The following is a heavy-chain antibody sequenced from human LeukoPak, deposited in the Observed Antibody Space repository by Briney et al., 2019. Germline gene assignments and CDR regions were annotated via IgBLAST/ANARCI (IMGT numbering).Heavy chain of an antibody. D-gene: IGHD3-3*01. J-gene: IGHJ6*01. V-gene: IGHV4-59*01. CDR2: IYYSGST. Sequence: SETLSLTCTVSGGSLSSYYWSWIRQPPGKGLEWMGYIYYSGSTNYNPSLKSLVTISVNTSKNQCSLKRSSVTAADTAVYYGARARMELVGVVNSYIVVCGKGAAGSASS. CDR1: GGSLSSYY. CDR3: ARARMELVGVVNSYIVV.